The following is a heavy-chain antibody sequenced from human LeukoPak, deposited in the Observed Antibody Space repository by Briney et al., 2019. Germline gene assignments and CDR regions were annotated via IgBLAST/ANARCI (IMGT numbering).Heavy chain of an antibody. CDR2: ISYDGTSK. Sequence: GGSLRLSCAGSGFTVSSNFMSWVRQAPGKGLEWVAVISYDGTSKYYADSVKGRFTIPRDNSKNTLYLQMNSLRPEDTAVYYCARAGDGYNSHFDSWGQGTLVTVSS. D-gene: IGHD5-24*01. CDR1: GFTVSSNF. CDR3: ARAGDGYNSHFDS. J-gene: IGHJ4*02. V-gene: IGHV3-30*03.